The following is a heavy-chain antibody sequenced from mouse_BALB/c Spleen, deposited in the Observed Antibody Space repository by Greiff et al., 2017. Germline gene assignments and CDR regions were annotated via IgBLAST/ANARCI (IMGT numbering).Heavy chain of an antibody. V-gene: IGHV1-18*01. CDR2: INPNNGGT. CDR3: ARRHYYGYGFAY. CDR1: GYTFTDYN. D-gene: IGHD1-2*01. J-gene: IGHJ3*01. Sequence: VQLQQSGPELVKPGASVKIPCKASGYTFTDYNMDWVKQSHGKSLEWIGDINPNNGGTIYNQKFKGKATLTVDKSSSTAYMELRSLTSEDTAVYYCARRHYYGYGFAYWGQGTLVTVSA.